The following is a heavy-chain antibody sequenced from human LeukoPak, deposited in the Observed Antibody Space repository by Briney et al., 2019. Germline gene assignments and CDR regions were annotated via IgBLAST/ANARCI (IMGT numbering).Heavy chain of an antibody. Sequence: ASVTVSCKASGYTYSNYYMHWVRQAPGQGLEWMGLINPSGDFTSVAQKFQGRVTLTRDMSSSTVYMEMSSLRSDDTAVYYCARERVGRLVAPFDYWGQGTLVTVSS. V-gene: IGHV1-46*01. CDR1: GYTYSNYY. J-gene: IGHJ4*02. D-gene: IGHD2-8*02. CDR3: ARERVGRLVAPFDY. CDR2: INPSGDFT.